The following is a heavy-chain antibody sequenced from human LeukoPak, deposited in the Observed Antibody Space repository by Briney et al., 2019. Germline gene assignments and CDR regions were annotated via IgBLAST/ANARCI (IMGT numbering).Heavy chain of an antibody. CDR2: IDPSDSYT. CDR1: GYSFTTYW. D-gene: IGHD6-6*01. CDR3: ARDSNSANWFDP. J-gene: IGHJ5*02. V-gene: IGHV5-10-1*01. Sequence: GESLKISCKGSGYSFTTYWISWVRQMHGKGLDWMGTIDPSDSYTNYSPSFQGHVTISADKSISTAYLQWSSLKASDTAMYYCARDSNSANWFDPWGQGTLVTVSS.